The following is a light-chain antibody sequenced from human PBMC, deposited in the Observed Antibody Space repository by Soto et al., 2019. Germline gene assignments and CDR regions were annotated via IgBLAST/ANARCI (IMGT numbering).Light chain of an antibody. CDR3: QQYNSYSRT. J-gene: IGKJ2*01. V-gene: IGKV1-5*03. Sequence: DIQMTKSPSTLSASVGDRVTITCRASQSISSWLAWYQQKPGKAPKLLIYKASSLESGVPSRYSGSGSGTESTLTISSLQPDDFATYYCQQYNSYSRTFGQGTKLEIK. CDR2: KAS. CDR1: QSISSW.